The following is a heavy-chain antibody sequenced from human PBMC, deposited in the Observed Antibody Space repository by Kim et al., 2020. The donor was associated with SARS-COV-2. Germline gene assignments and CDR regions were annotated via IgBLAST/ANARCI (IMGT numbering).Heavy chain of an antibody. CDR2: IYMGGTT. Sequence: GGSLRLSCAASGFIVSSSYMSWVRQAPGKGLEWVSIIYMGGTTYYADSWKGRFTITRDNSKNTLYLHINSLRAEDTAVDYCARWDKYYDQHWGQGTLVTVSS. D-gene: IGHD3-16*01. V-gene: IGHV3-53*01. J-gene: IGHJ1*01. CDR3: ARWDKYYDQH. CDR1: GFIVSSSY.